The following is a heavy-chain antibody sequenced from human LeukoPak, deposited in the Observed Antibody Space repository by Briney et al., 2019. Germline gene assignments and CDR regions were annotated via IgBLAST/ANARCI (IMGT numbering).Heavy chain of an antibody. CDR3: ARALGADTAMVRGWFDP. CDR2: IYYSGST. D-gene: IGHD5-18*01. CDR1: GGSISSSSYY. J-gene: IGHJ5*02. V-gene: IGHV4-39*07. Sequence: SETLSLTCTVSGGSISSSSYYWGWIRQPPGKGLEWIGSIYYSGSTYYNPSLKSRVTISVDTSKNQFSLKLSSVTAADTAVYYCARALGADTAMVRGWFDPWGQGTLVTVSS.